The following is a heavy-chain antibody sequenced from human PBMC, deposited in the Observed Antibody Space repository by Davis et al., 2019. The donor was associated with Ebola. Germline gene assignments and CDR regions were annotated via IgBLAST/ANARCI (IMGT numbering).Heavy chain of an antibody. V-gene: IGHV5-51*01. CDR1: GHRFTSYW. CDR2: IYPGDSDT. CDR3: ARQDYSTNTFRFDP. J-gene: IGHJ5*02. Sequence: GESLKISCKGSGHRFTSYWIGWVRQMPGKGLEWMGIIYPGDSDTRYSPSFQGQVTFSADKSITTAYLQWGSLKASDTAMYYCARQDYSTNTFRFDPWGQGTLVTVSS. D-gene: IGHD6-13*01.